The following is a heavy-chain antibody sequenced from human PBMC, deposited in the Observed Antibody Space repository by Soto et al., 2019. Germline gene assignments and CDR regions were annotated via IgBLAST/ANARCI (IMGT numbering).Heavy chain of an antibody. CDR3: ARLYYDYV. CDR2: VSMDSDTI. V-gene: IGHV3-48*02. D-gene: IGHD3-3*01. CDR1: GFDFSTYS. Sequence: LGGSLRLSCTASGFDFSTYSMNWVRQAPGKGLEWIAYVSMDSDTIHYADSVKGRFTISRDDAENSLYLQMNSLRDEDTATYYCARLYYDYVWGQGTTVTVSS. J-gene: IGHJ6*02.